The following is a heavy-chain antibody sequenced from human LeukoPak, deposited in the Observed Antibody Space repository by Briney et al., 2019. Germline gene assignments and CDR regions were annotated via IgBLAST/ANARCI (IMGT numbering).Heavy chain of an antibody. J-gene: IGHJ1*01. CDR2: INSDGSST. CDR1: GLTLSTYA. V-gene: IGHV3-74*01. CDR3: ARGGTFYFQH. D-gene: IGHD2/OR15-2a*01. Sequence: GGSLRLSCSGSGLTLSTYAMHWVRQAPGKGLVWVSHINSDGSSTNYADSVKGRFTISRDNSKNTLYLQMNSLSDEDTAVYYCARGGTFYFQHWGQGTLVTVSS.